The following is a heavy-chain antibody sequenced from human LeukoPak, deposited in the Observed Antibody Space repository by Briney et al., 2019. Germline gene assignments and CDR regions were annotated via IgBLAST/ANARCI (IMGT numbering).Heavy chain of an antibody. Sequence: GGSLRLSCAASGFTFSNAWMSWVRQAPGKGLEWVSAISGSGGGTYYADSVKGRFTISRDNSKNTLYLQMNSLRAEDTAVYYCAKGRRVFDYWGQGTLVTVSS. CDR3: AKGRRVFDY. J-gene: IGHJ4*02. V-gene: IGHV3-23*01. CDR2: ISGSGGGT. D-gene: IGHD5-24*01. CDR1: GFTFSNAW.